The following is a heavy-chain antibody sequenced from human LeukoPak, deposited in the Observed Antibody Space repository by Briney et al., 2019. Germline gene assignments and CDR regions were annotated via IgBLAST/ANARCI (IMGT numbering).Heavy chain of an antibody. CDR3: AKDRYYDYVWGSSPDDY. D-gene: IGHD3-16*01. V-gene: IGHV3-30*18. Sequence: GGSLRLSCAASGFTFSSYGVHWVRQAPGKGLEWVAVISYDGSNKYYADSVKGRFTISRDNSKNTLYLQMNSLRAEDTAVYYCAKDRYYDYVWGSSPDDYWGQGTLVTVSS. CDR1: GFTFSSYG. J-gene: IGHJ4*02. CDR2: ISYDGSNK.